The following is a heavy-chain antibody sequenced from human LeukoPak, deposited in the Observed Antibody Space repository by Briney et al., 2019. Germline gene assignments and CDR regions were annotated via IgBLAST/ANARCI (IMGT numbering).Heavy chain of an antibody. Sequence: SETLSLTCAVYGGSFSGYYWSWIRQPPGKGLEWIGEINHSGSTNYNPSLKSRVTKSVDTSKNQFSLKLSSVTAADTAVYYCARASPNTYYYDSSGSGFDYWGQGTLVTVSS. CDR1: GGSFSGYY. CDR2: INHSGST. J-gene: IGHJ4*02. D-gene: IGHD3-22*01. CDR3: ARASPNTYYYDSSGSGFDY. V-gene: IGHV4-34*01.